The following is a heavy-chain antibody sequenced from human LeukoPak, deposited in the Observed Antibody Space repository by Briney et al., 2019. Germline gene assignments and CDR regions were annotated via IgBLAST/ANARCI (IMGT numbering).Heavy chain of an antibody. CDR2: TKQDGSEN. V-gene: IGHV3-7*01. CDR3: ARDKSGFDY. Sequence: GGSLRLSCAASGFIISSYWMSWVRQAPGKGLEWVAKTKQDGSENYYVDSVKGRFTISRDNAKNSLYLQMNSLRVEDTAVYYCARDKSGFDYWGQGTQVTVSS. J-gene: IGHJ4*02. D-gene: IGHD3-3*01. CDR1: GFIISSYW.